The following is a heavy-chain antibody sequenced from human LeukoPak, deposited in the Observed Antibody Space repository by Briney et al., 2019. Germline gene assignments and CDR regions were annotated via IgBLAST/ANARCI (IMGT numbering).Heavy chain of an antibody. Sequence: ASVKVSCKASGYTFTSYAMNWVRQAPGQGLEWMRWINTNTGNPTYAQGFTGRFVFSLDTSVSTAYLQIGSLKAEDTAVYYCARTVDTAMVTFDPWGQGTLVTVSS. V-gene: IGHV7-4-1*01. J-gene: IGHJ5*02. CDR1: GYTFTSYA. D-gene: IGHD5-18*01. CDR2: INTNTGNP. CDR3: ARTVDTAMVTFDP.